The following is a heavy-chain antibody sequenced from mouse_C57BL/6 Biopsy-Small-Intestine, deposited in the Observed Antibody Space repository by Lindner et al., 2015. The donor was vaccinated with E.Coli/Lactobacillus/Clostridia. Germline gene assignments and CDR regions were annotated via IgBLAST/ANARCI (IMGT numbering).Heavy chain of an antibody. V-gene: IGHV1-7*01. CDR1: VTPLQLW. CDR3: ARTIREEGYSRGWITEDYTYYYMDV. D-gene: IGHD2-12*01. CDR2: ISGYKDNT. J-gene: IGHJ1*03. Sequence: SVKVSARLLVTPLQLWHELGATGPGQGLEWMGWISGYKDNTNYAQNLQGRVTLTTDTSTSTAYMELRSLRSDDTAVYYCARTIREEGYSRGWITEDYTYYYMDVWGKGTTVTVSS.